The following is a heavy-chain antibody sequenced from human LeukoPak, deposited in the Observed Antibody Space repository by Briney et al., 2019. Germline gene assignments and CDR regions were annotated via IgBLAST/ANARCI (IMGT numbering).Heavy chain of an antibody. CDR2: IIPILGIA. V-gene: IGHV1-69*02. CDR3: ASTSSSWYVGGPYYFDY. D-gene: IGHD6-13*01. CDR1: GYTLTELS. J-gene: IGHJ4*02. Sequence: SVKVSCKVSGYTLTELSMHWVRQAPGKGLEWMGRIIPILGIANYAQKFQGRVTITADKSTSTAYMELSSLRSEDTAVYYCASTSSSWYVGGPYYFDYWGQGTLVTVSS.